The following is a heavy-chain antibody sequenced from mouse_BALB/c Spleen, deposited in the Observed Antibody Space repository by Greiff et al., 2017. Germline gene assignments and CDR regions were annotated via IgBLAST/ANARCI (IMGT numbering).Heavy chain of an antibody. D-gene: IGHD2-14*01. Sequence: VQLVESGPDLVAPSQTLSITCTVSGFSLTSYGVHWVRQTPGKGLEWLVVIWSDGSTTYNSAIISRLSIRKDNSKSQVFLKMNSLQTDDTAMYYCARHGRYEGAMDYWGQGTSVTVSS. J-gene: IGHJ4*01. CDR2: IWSDGST. V-gene: IGHV2-6-2*01. CDR1: GFSLTSYG. CDR3: ARHGRYEGAMDY.